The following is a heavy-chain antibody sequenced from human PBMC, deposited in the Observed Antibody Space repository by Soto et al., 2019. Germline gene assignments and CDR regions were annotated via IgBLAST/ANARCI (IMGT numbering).Heavy chain of an antibody. CDR1: GDSFTTYW. CDR2: IFPDDSDT. D-gene: IGHD3-10*01. CDR3: ARTANYGSGNFDY. V-gene: IGHV5-51*03. Sequence: VQLVQSGAEVKKPGESLKISCKGSGDSFTTYWIGWVRQMPGKGLEWMGIIFPDDSDTRYSPSFQGQVTISADKSINTAYLQWSSLKASDTAIYYCARTANYGSGNFDYWGQGTLVTVSS. J-gene: IGHJ4*02.